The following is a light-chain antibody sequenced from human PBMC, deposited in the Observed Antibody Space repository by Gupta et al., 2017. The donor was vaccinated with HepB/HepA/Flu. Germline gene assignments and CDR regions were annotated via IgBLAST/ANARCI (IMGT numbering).Light chain of an antibody. CDR1: RSNIGAGFD. J-gene: IGLJ3*02. CDR3: QSYDISLNAGV. CDR2: TNN. V-gene: IGLV1-40*01. Sequence: QSVLTQPPSVSGAPGQRITISCTGTRSNIGAGFDVQWYPQVPGTAPKRLIYTNNNRPSGVPDRFSGSKPGTSASLAITGLQAEDEADYYCQSYDISLNAGVFGGGTKLTVL.